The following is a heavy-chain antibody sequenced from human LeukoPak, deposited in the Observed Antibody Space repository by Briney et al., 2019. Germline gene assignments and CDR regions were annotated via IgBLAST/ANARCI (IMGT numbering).Heavy chain of an antibody. J-gene: IGHJ4*02. CDR2: IYYTGST. Sequence: SETLSLTCTVSGGSINGYYWSWIRQSPGKGLESLGYIYYTGSTNYNPSLKSRVTMSVDTSRNQFFLRLSSVTAADTAVYYCARNGPYGDYAVDYWGQGTLVTVSS. V-gene: IGHV4-59*01. CDR3: ARNGPYGDYAVDY. D-gene: IGHD4-17*01. CDR1: GGSINGYY.